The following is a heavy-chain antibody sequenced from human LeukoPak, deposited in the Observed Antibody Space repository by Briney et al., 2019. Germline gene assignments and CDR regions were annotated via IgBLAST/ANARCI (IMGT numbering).Heavy chain of an antibody. CDR2: INPNSDGT. CDR1: GYTFTGYY. J-gene: IGHJ4*02. D-gene: IGHD4-23*01. Sequence: ASVTVSCMPSGYTFTGYYMRWVRQAPGQRLERMGWINPNSDGTNYAQKFQGRVTITRDTPISAAYMQRSRLRSDDAAVYYCARVSCGGTSHTDRFDYWGRGNLVTVSS. V-gene: IGHV1-2*02. CDR3: ARVSCGGTSHTDRFDY.